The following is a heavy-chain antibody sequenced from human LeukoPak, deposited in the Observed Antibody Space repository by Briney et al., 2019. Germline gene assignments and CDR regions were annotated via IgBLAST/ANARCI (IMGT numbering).Heavy chain of an antibody. CDR2: IYYSGST. CDR3: ARFRYFDSDAFDI. J-gene: IGHJ3*02. V-gene: IGHV4-59*01. CDR1: GGSISSYY. D-gene: IGHD3-9*01. Sequence: SETLSLTCTVSGGSISSYYWSWIRQPPGKGLEWIGYIYYSGSTNYNPSLKSRVTISVDTSKNQFSLKLSSVTAADTAVYYCARFRYFDSDAFDIWGQGTMVTVSS.